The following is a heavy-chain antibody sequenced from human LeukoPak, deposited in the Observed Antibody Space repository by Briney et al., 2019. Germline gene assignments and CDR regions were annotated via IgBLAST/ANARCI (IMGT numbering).Heavy chain of an antibody. V-gene: IGHV1-69*01. D-gene: IGHD2-2*01. Sequence: ASVKVSCKASGGTFSSHAIAWVRPAPGQGPEWMGGIVPISGIADYAQKFQGRVTITADESTSTAYMELRSLTSDDTAVYYCARGLQYQLFKALRYYYMYVWGEGTTVTVSS. J-gene: IGHJ6*03. CDR2: IVPISGIA. CDR1: GGTFSSHA. CDR3: ARGLQYQLFKALRYYYMYV.